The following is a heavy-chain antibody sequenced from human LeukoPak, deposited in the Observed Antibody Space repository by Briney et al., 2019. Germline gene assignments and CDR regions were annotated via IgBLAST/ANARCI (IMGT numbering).Heavy chain of an antibody. D-gene: IGHD3-10*01. CDR1: GFTFSSYW. CDR3: ARGPPDGSGSYYPGAD. V-gene: IGHV3-74*01. Sequence: GGSLRLSCAASGFTFSSYWMHWVRQVPGKGLVWVSRINSHGSSTSYADSVKGRFTISRDNAKNTLYLQMNSLRVEDTAVYYCARGPPDGSGSYYPGADWGQGTLVTVSS. CDR2: INSHGSST. J-gene: IGHJ4*02.